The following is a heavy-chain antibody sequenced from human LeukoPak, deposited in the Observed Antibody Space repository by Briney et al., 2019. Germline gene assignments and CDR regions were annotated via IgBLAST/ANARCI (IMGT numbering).Heavy chain of an antibody. D-gene: IGHD3-9*01. Sequence: GGSLRLSCAASGFTFDDYAMHWVRQAPGKGLELVSLISGDGGSTYYADSVKGRFTISRDNSKNSLYLQMNSLRTEDTALYYCAKGYYDILTGYRPSDYYYMDVWGKGTTVTVSS. V-gene: IGHV3-43*02. CDR3: AKGYYDILTGYRPSDYYYMDV. CDR2: ISGDGGST. CDR1: GFTFDDYA. J-gene: IGHJ6*03.